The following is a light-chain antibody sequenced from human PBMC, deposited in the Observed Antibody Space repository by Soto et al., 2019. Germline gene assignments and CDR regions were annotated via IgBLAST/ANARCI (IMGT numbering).Light chain of an antibody. V-gene: IGLV1-51*01. CDR2: DSN. CDR1: SSNIGHNY. CDR3: GTWDGSLSGGV. J-gene: IGLJ2*01. Sequence: QSVLTQPPSVSAAPGQRVTIPCSGSSSNIGHNYVSWYQQLPGTAPKLLIYDSNKRPSGIPDRFSGSQSGTSATLGITGLQTEDEADYYCGTWDGSLSGGVFGGGTKLTVL.